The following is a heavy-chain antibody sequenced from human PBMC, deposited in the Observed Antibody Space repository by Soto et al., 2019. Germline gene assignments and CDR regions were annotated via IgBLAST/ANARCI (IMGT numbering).Heavy chain of an antibody. CDR1: GFTFSSYS. D-gene: IGHD3-16*01. Sequence: VQLVESGGGLVQPGGSLRLSCAASGFTFSSYSMNWVRQAPGKGLEWVSYISSSSSTIYYADSVKGRFTISRDNAKNSLYLQMNSLRAEDTAVYYCARDGFRITFGGGRYMDVWGKGTTVTVSS. V-gene: IGHV3-48*01. J-gene: IGHJ6*03. CDR3: ARDGFRITFGGGRYMDV. CDR2: ISSSSSTI.